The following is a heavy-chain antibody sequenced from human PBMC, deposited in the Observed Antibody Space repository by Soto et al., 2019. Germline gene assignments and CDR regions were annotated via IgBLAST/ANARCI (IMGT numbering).Heavy chain of an antibody. CDR2: IYYSGST. J-gene: IGHJ6*02. CDR3: ARERGSHGMDV. Sequence: KTSETLSLTCTVSGGSISSGDYYWSWIRQPPGKGLEWIGYIYYSGSTYYNPSLKSRVTISVDTSKNQFSLKLSSVTAADTAVYYCARERGSHGMDVWGQGTTVTVSS. V-gene: IGHV4-30-4*01. CDR1: GGSISSGDYY.